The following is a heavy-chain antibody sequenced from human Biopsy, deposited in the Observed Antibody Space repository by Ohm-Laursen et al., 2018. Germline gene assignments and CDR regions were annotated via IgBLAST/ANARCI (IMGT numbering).Heavy chain of an antibody. CDR1: DVSISTYY. J-gene: IGHJ3*01. V-gene: IGHV4-59*01. CDR2: IYYNGDT. D-gene: IGHD5-12*01. CDR3: AREAIGVATTFDL. Sequence: SDTLSLTCTVSDVSISTYYWSWIRQSPGRGLEWIAHIYYNGDTDYNPSLKSRVTISLDAPKNQFSLKMSAVTAADTAIYYCAREAIGVATTFDLWGQGTMVAVSS.